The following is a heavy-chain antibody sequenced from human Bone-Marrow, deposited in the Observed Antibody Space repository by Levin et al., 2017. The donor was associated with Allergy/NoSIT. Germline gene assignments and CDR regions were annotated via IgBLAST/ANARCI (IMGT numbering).Heavy chain of an antibody. Sequence: LSLTCAASGFTFRSYWMGWVRQAPGKGLEWVANIKGDGSVKNYVDSVKGRFTISRDNAKNSLYLQMNSLRAEDTAVYYCVRDSGWYNLGYWGQGTLVTVSS. D-gene: IGHD6-19*01. CDR3: VRDSGWYNLGY. CDR1: GFTFRSYW. V-gene: IGHV3-7*04. J-gene: IGHJ4*02. CDR2: IKGDGSVK.